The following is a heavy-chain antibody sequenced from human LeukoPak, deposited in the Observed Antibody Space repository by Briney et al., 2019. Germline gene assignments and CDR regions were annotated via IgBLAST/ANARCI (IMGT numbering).Heavy chain of an antibody. V-gene: IGHV4-31*03. CDR1: GGSISSGGYY. D-gene: IGHD3-9*01. CDR2: IYYSGST. CDR3: ARDSGLRYFDWFGFDP. J-gene: IGHJ5*02. Sequence: PSQTLSLTCTVSGGSISSGGYYWSWIRQHPGKGLEWIGYIYYSGSTYYNPSLKSRVTISVDTSKNQFSLKLSFVTAADTAVYYCARDSGLRYFDWFGFDPWGQGTLVTVSS.